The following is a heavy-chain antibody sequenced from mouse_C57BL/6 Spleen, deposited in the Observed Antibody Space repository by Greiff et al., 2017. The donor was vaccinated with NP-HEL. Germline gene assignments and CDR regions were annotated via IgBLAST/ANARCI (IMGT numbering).Heavy chain of an antibody. J-gene: IGHJ2*01. CDR2: IYPGDGDT. V-gene: IGHV1-82*01. D-gene: IGHD2-10*01. Sequence: QVQLKQSGPELVKPGASVKISCKAPGYAFSSSWMNWVKQRPGKGLEWIGRIYPGDGDTNYNGKFKGKATLTADKSSSTAYMQLSSLTSEDSAVYFCARGLLGDYWGQGTTLTVSS. CDR3: ARGLLGDY. CDR1: GYAFSSSW.